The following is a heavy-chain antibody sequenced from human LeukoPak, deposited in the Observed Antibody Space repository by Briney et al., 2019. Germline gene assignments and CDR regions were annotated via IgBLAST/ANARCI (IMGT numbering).Heavy chain of an antibody. CDR2: IYPGDSDT. CDR3: VRLNRGSAYYYYGMDV. D-gene: IGHD7-27*01. CDR1: GYRFTSYW. V-gene: IGHV5-51*01. Sequence: GESLQVSCKGSGYRFTSYWIGWVRQMPGKGLEWMGIIYPGDSDTRYSPSFQGQVTISADKSITTAYLQWSSLKASDTARYYCVRLNRGSAYYYYGMDVWGQGTTVTVSS. J-gene: IGHJ6*02.